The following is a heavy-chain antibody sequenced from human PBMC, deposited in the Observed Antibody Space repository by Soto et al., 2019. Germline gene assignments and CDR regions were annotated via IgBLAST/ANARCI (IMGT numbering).Heavy chain of an antibody. CDR2: INAGNGNT. V-gene: IGHV1-3*01. Sequence: ASVKVSCKASGYTFTSYAMHWVRQAPGQRLEWMGWINAGNGNTKYSQKFQGRVTITRDTSASTAYMELSSLRSEDTAVYYCASTKRITGTPILYFDYWGQGTLVTVSS. CDR3: ASTKRITGTPILYFDY. J-gene: IGHJ4*02. D-gene: IGHD1-20*01. CDR1: GYTFTSYA.